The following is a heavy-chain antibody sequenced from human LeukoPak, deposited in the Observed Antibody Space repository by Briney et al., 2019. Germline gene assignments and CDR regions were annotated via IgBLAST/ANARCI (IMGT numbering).Heavy chain of an antibody. CDR3: ARQWGWFTSGWWLDTFDV. CDR1: GFTFSSYS. CDR2: ISSSSSTI. V-gene: IGHV3-48*04. J-gene: IGHJ3*01. D-gene: IGHD6-19*01. Sequence: GGSLRLSCAASGFTFSSYSMNWVRQAPGKGLEWVSYISSSSSTIYYADSVKGRFTISRDNAKNSLYLQINCLRAEDTAVYYCARQWGWFTSGWWLDTFDVWGQGSMVIVSS.